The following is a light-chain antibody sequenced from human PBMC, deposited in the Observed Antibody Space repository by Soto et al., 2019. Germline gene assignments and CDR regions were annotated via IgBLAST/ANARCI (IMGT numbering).Light chain of an antibody. CDR1: SSDVGGYNF. Sequence: QSALTQPRSVYGSPGQSVTISCTGTSSDVGGYNFVSWYQQHPGKAPKLMIYDVSKRPSGVPDRFSGSKSGNTASLTISGLQAEDEADYYCCSYAGSYTWLFGGGTKVTVL. CDR2: DVS. CDR3: CSYAGSYTWL. V-gene: IGLV2-11*01. J-gene: IGLJ3*02.